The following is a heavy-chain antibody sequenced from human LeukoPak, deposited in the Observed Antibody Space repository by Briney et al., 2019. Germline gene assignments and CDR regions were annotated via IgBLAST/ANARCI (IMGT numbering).Heavy chain of an antibody. V-gene: IGHV3-66*01. D-gene: IGHD3-22*01. J-gene: IGHJ4*02. Sequence: PGGSLRLSCAASGFTVSSNYMSWVRQAPGKGLEWVSVIYSGGSTYYADSVKGRFTISRDNAKNSLYLQMNSLRAEDTAVYYCAREGKRSSGYYRTFDYWGQGTLVTVSS. CDR3: AREGKRSSGYYRTFDY. CDR1: GFTVSSNY. CDR2: IYSGGST.